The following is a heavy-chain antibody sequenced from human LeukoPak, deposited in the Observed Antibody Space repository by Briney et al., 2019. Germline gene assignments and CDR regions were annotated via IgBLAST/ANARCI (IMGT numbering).Heavy chain of an antibody. CDR2: IYSGGTT. CDR3: ARADYYDSSGYYYVRHARAPFDA. V-gene: IGHV3-53*01. Sequence: GESLRLSCAASGFIVSNNYMSWVRQAPGKGLEWVSIIYSGGTTYYADSVKGRLTISRDSPKNTLYLQMNSLRAEDTAVYYCARADYYDSSGYYYVRHARAPFDAWGQGTMVTVSS. CDR1: GFIVSNNY. D-gene: IGHD3-22*01. J-gene: IGHJ3*01.